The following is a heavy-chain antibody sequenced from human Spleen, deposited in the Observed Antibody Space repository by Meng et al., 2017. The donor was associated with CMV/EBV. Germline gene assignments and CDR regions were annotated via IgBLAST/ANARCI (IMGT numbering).Heavy chain of an antibody. Sequence: QVQLQQSGAGLLGASQTLSLSWAISGDSFSSNVAAWNWVRKSPWRGHEWLGRTYYRSKCHNDYATSVKRRITINPDTSKNQFSLILNSVTPEDTAVYYCARDTEYSYSLLDYWGQGTLVTVSS. D-gene: IGHD1-26*01. V-gene: IGHV6-1*01. CDR3: ARDTEYSYSLLDY. CDR2: TYYRSKCHN. J-gene: IGHJ4*02. CDR1: GDSFSSNVAA.